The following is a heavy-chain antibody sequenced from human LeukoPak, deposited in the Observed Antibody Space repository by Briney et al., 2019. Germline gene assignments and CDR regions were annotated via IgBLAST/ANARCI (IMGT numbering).Heavy chain of an antibody. J-gene: IGHJ4*02. V-gene: IGHV5-51*01. CDR3: ARGYCSGGTCRYVTKYFDY. CDR2: IYPGDSDT. Sequence: GESLKISCKGSGYSFTSYWIGWVRQMPGKGLEWMGIIYPGDSDTRYSPSFKGQVIISADKSITTAYLQWSSLKASDTAMYYCARGYCSGGTCRYVTKYFDYWGQGTLVTVSS. CDR1: GYSFTSYW. D-gene: IGHD2-15*01.